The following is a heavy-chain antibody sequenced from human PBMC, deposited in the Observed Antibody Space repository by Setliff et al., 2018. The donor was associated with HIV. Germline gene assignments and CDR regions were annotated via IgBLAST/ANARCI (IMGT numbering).Heavy chain of an antibody. CDR1: GYTFIDYY. D-gene: IGHD2-15*01. CDR2: INPNSGDT. J-gene: IGHJ4*02. V-gene: IGHV1-2*02. CDR3: ARTRGESCTGGRCYERFDY. Sequence: ASVKVSCKASGYTFIDYYIYWVRQAPGQGLEWMGWINPNSGDTDYAQKFQDRVTVTRDTSINTAYMELSRLRSDDTAVFYRARTRGESCTGGRCYERFDYWGQGTLVTVSS.